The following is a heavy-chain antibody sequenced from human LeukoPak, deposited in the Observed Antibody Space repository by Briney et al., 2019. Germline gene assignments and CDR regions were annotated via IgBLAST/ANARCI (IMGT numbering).Heavy chain of an antibody. Sequence: GGSLRLSCAASGFTFSSYSMNWVRQAPGKGLEGVSAISASSDSTYYADPGKGRFTISRDNSKNTLYLQMNGLRAEDTAVYYCAFFSNYFDFWGQGTLVTVSS. V-gene: IGHV3-23*01. D-gene: IGHD3-3*01. CDR3: AFFSNYFDF. CDR1: GFTFSSYS. J-gene: IGHJ4*02. CDR2: ISASSDST.